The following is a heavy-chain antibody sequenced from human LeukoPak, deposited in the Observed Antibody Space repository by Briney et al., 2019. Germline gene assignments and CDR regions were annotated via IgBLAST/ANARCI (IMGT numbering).Heavy chain of an antibody. V-gene: IGHV3-23*01. D-gene: IGHD3-22*01. CDR2: ISGSGDPT. CDR3: AKASSDSSSYAYFHH. Sequence: SGGSLRLSCAASGFTFSSSWMNWVRQAPGKGLEWVSAISGSGDPTYYADSVKGRFTISRDKSKNTLHLQVNSLRAEDTAVYYCAKASSDSSSYAYFHHWGQGTLVTVST. CDR1: GFTFSSSW. J-gene: IGHJ1*01.